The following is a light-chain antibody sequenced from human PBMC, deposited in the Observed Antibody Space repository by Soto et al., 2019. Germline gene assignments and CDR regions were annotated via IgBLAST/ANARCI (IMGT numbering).Light chain of an antibody. CDR1: QSLDSSF. CDR2: GAS. CDR3: QHYGSFNT. V-gene: IGKV3-20*01. Sequence: EIVLTQSPGTLSLSPGERATLSCRASQSLDSSFLAWYQQKPGQAPRLLIYGASTRASGIPDRISGSGSGTDFTLTISRLEPEEFAVDDCQHYGSFNTFAGGTKVDIK. J-gene: IGKJ4*01.